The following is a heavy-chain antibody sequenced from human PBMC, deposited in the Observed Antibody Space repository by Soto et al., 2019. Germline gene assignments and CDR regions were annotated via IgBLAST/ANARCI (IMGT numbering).Heavy chain of an antibody. CDR1: GYTFTRYA. CDR3: ARSIVVVTALDY. CDR2: TNAANGNT. Sequence: ASVKVSCKASGYTFTRYAMHWVRQAPGQRLEWMGWTNAANGNTKYSQKFQGRVTITRDTSASIVYMELSSLRSEDTAVYYCARSIVVVTALDYWGQGTLVTVS. V-gene: IGHV1-3*01. D-gene: IGHD2-21*02. J-gene: IGHJ4*02.